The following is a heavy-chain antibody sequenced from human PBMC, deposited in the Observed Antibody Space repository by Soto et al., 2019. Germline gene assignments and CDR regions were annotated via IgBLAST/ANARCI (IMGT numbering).Heavy chain of an antibody. D-gene: IGHD3-3*01. CDR3: ARGWVEGLSRQPPSDF. V-gene: IGHV3-74*01. CDR1: GFTFNTHW. Sequence: EVHLVESGGGLVQPGGSLRLSCAASGFTFNTHWMHWVRQAPGKGLVWVSRINSDGSATSHAESVKGRFTISRDNAKNTLYLHMNSLRAEDSAVYYCARGWVEGLSRQPPSDFWGQGTLLTVSS. J-gene: IGHJ4*02. CDR2: INSDGSAT.